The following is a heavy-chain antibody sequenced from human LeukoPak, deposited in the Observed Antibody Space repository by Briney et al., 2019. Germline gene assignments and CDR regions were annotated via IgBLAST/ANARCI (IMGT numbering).Heavy chain of an antibody. CDR2: IRSKADNYAT. CDR3: ARGVVGATFYMDV. CDR1: GFTFSRSG. V-gene: IGHV3-73*01. D-gene: IGHD1-26*01. J-gene: IGHJ6*03. Sequence: PGGSLRLSCAASGFTFSRSGMHWVRQASGKGLEWVGRIRSKADNYATAYAASVKGRFTISRDDSENTAYLQMNSLKTEDTAVYYCARGVVGATFYMDVWGKGTTVTVSS.